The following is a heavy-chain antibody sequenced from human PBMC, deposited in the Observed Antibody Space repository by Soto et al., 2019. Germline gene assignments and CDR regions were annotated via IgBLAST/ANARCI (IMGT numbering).Heavy chain of an antibody. V-gene: IGHV4-59*01. Sequence: SETLSLTCTVSGASISSSYWSWIRQSPGKGLEWIGYVSYSGSTNYNPSLKSRVTISVDTSKNQFSLKLSSATAADTALYYCARGYYDSSGQSNTFDVWGQGTMVTVSS. CDR3: ARGYYDSSGQSNTFDV. D-gene: IGHD3-22*01. CDR1: GASISSSY. J-gene: IGHJ3*01. CDR2: VSYSGST.